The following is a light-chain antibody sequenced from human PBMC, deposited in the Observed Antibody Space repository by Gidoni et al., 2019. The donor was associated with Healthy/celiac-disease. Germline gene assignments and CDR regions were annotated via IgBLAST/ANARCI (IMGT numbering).Light chain of an antibody. J-gene: IGKJ3*01. Sequence: EIVLTQSPGTMSLSPGERATLSCRASQSVSSSYLAWYQQKPGQAPRLLIYGASSRATGIPDRLSGSGSGTDFTLTISRLEPEDFVVYYCQQYGSSTTFGPGTKVDIK. CDR3: QQYGSSTT. V-gene: IGKV3-20*01. CDR2: GAS. CDR1: QSVSSSY.